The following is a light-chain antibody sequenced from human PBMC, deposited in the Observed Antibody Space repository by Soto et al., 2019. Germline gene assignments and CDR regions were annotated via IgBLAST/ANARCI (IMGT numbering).Light chain of an antibody. J-gene: IGKJ1*01. CDR3: LQDHDYPRT. Sequence: AIQMTQSPPSLSASVGDRVIITCRASQDISKDLGWYQQKPGKAPKFLIYSATSTQSGVPSTFSGSGLGTDFTLTISSLQPEDFATYYCLQDHDYPRTFGQGTKVEF. CDR1: QDISKD. V-gene: IGKV1-6*01. CDR2: SAT.